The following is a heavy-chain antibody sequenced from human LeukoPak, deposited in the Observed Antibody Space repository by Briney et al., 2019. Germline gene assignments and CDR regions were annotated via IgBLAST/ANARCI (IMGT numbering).Heavy chain of an antibody. J-gene: IGHJ4*02. Sequence: SVKVSCKASGGTSSSYAISWVRQAPGQGLEWMGGIIPIFGTANYAQKFQGRVTITADESTSTAYMELSRLRSDDTAVYYCARLDKYGDYGLGDFDYWGQGTLVTVSS. CDR2: IIPIFGTA. D-gene: IGHD4-17*01. CDR1: GGTSSSYA. CDR3: ARLDKYGDYGLGDFDY. V-gene: IGHV1-69*13.